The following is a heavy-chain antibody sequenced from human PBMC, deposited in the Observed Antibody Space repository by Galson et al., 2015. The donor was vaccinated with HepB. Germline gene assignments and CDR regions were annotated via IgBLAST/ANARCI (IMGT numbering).Heavy chain of an antibody. Sequence: SLRLSCAASGFTFFNAWMSWVRQAPGKGLEWVGRIKSKTDGETTDYAAPVKGRFTISRDDSKNTLYLQMSSLKTEDTAVYYCTSDSGDYIVGGRWGQGTLVTVST. CDR3: TSDSGDYIVGGR. V-gene: IGHV3-15*01. J-gene: IGHJ4*02. CDR2: IKSKTDGETT. CDR1: GFTFFNAW. D-gene: IGHD4-17*01.